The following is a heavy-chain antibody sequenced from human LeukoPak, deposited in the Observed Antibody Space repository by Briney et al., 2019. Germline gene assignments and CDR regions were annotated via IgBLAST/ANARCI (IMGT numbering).Heavy chain of an antibody. J-gene: IGHJ4*02. D-gene: IGHD3-22*01. V-gene: IGHV3-48*04. CDR3: ASWDDRMIVAGDDY. CDR1: GFTFSSYG. Sequence: GGSLRLSCAASGFTFSSYGMHWVRQAPGKGLEWVSYISSSSSTIYYADSVKGRFTISRDNAKNSLYLQMNSLRAEDTAVYYCASWDDRMIVAGDDYWGQGTLVTVSS. CDR2: ISSSSSTI.